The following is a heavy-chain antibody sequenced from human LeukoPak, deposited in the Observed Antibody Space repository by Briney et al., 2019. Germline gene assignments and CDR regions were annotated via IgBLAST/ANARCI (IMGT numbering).Heavy chain of an antibody. Sequence: GGSLRLSCAASGFPFNIYSMNWVRQAPGKGLEWISYLSRSTTIIYYADSVKGRFTISRDNAKNSLYLQMNSLRAEDTAIYYCARSGWYDDFDYLGQGTLVTVSP. D-gene: IGHD6-19*01. J-gene: IGHJ4*02. CDR3: ARSGWYDDFDY. CDR1: GFPFNIYS. CDR2: LSRSTTII. V-gene: IGHV3-48*01.